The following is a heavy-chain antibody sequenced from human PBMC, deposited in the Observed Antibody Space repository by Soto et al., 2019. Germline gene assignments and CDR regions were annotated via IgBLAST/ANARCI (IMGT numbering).Heavy chain of an antibody. V-gene: IGHV4-31*03. D-gene: IGHD4-17*01. Sequence: SETLSLTCTVSGGSISSGGYYWSWIRQHPGKGLEWIGYIYYSGSTYYNPSLKSRVTISVDTSKNQFSLKLSSVTAADTAVYYCARGRGTVRIYYYYGMDVWGQGTTVTVSS. J-gene: IGHJ6*02. CDR2: IYYSGST. CDR1: GGSISSGGYY. CDR3: ARGRGTVRIYYYYGMDV.